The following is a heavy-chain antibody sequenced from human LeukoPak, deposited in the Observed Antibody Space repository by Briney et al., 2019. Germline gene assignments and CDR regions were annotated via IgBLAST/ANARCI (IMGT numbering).Heavy chain of an antibody. CDR1: GYSFTNYG. V-gene: IGHV1-18*01. CDR3: ARVGRGCSSIRCYCEDWFDP. D-gene: IGHD2-2*01. CDR2: ISGYNANA. Sequence: ASVKVSCKASGYSFTNYGITWIREAPGQGPEWLGWISGYNANAHYAQNVQGRVTLTTDTSTNTAYMELRGLTSDDTVTYYCARVGRGCSSIRCYCEDWFDPWGQGTLVIVSS. J-gene: IGHJ5*02.